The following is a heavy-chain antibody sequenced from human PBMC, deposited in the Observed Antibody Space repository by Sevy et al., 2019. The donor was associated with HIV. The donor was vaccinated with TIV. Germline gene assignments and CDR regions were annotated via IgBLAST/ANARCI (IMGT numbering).Heavy chain of an antibody. CDR3: AKERITMVRVNWFDP. Sequence: GGSLRLSCAASGFTFGSYAMSWVRQAPGKGLEWVSAMSGSGGSKYYADSVKGRFTISRDYSKNTLYRQMNSLSAEDTAVYYCAKERITMVRVNWFDPWGQGTLVTVSS. J-gene: IGHJ5*02. CDR2: MSGSGGSK. V-gene: IGHV3-23*01. D-gene: IGHD3-10*01. CDR1: GFTFGSYA.